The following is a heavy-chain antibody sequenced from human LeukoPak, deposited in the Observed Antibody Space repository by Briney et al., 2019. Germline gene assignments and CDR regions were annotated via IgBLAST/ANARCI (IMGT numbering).Heavy chain of an antibody. CDR3: AKEKLPSGYSFLTDY. V-gene: IGHV3-30*18. J-gene: IGHJ4*02. CDR1: GFTFNSYG. CDR2: ISYDVPNK. Sequence: GGSLRLSCAASGFTFNSYGMHWVRQAPGKGLEWVAVISYDVPNKYYADSVKGRFTISRDDSKSTLYLQMNSLRPEDTAVYYCAKEKLPSGYSFLTDYWGQGTLVTVSS. D-gene: IGHD5-18*01.